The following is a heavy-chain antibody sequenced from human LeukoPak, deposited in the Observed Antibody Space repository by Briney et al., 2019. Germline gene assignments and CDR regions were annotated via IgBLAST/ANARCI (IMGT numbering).Heavy chain of an antibody. J-gene: IGHJ5*01. V-gene: IGHV1-46*01. D-gene: IGHD3-10*01. CDR1: GYTFTSYY. CDR3: ARGGPGLLWFGELLES. Sequence: ASVKVSCKASGYTFTSYYMHWVRQAPGQGLEWMGIINPSGGSTSYAQKFQGRVTMTRDTSTSTVYMELRSLRSDDTAVYYCARGGPGLLWFGELLESWGQGTLVTVSS. CDR2: INPSGGST.